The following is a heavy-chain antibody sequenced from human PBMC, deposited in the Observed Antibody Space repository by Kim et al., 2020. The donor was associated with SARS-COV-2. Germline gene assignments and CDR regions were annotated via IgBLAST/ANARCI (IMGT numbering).Heavy chain of an antibody. D-gene: IGHD6-13*01. V-gene: IGHV1-46*01. CDR2: INPSGGST. CDR1: GYTFTSYY. J-gene: IGHJ5*02. Sequence: ASVKVSCKASGYTFTSYYMHWVRQAPGQGLEWMGVINPSGGSTSYPQKFQGRVTMTRDTSTSTVYMQLSSPRSEDTAVYYCAGYVGAEAGWGGWFDPWGQGTLVTVSS. CDR3: AGYVGAEAGWGGWFDP.